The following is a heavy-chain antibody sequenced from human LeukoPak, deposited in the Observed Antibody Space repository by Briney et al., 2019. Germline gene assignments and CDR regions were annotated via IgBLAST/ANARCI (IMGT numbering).Heavy chain of an antibody. V-gene: IGHV4-59*01. CDR3: ARGVYIAAAQYGY. J-gene: IGHJ4*02. D-gene: IGHD6-13*01. CDR1: GGSISSYY. Sequence: KPSETRSLTCTASGGSISSYYWSWIRQPPGKGLEWIGYIYYSGSTNYNPSLKSRVTISVDTSKNQFSLKLSSVTAADTAVYYRARGVYIAAAQYGYWGQGTLVTVSS. CDR2: IYYSGST.